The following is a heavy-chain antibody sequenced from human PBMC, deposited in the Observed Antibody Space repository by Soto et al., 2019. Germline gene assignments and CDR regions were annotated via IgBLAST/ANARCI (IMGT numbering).Heavy chain of an antibody. CDR3: ARDPYGDYYFDY. CDR2: IYYSGST. V-gene: IGHV4-59*01. D-gene: IGHD4-17*01. CDR1: GGSISSYY. J-gene: IGHJ4*02. Sequence: PSETLSLTCTVSGGSISSYYWSWIRQPPGKGLEWIGYIYYSGSTNYNPSLKSRVTISVDTSKNQFSLKLSSVTAADTAVYYCARDPYGDYYFDYWGQETLVTVSS.